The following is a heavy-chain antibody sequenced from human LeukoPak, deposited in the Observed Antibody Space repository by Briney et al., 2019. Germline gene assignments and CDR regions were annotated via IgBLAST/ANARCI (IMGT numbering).Heavy chain of an antibody. Sequence: SETLSLTCTVSGGSISSGGYYWSWIRQHPGKGLEWIGYIYYSGSTYYNPSLKSRVTISVDTSKNQFSLKLSSVTAADTAVYSCARAGYDSSGYLGPYFDYWGQGTLVTVSS. CDR3: ARAGYDSSGYLGPYFDY. CDR1: GGSISSGGYY. J-gene: IGHJ4*02. D-gene: IGHD3-22*01. CDR2: IYYSGST. V-gene: IGHV4-31*03.